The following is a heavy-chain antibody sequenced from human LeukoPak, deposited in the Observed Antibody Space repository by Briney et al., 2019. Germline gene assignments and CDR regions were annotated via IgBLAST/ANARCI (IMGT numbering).Heavy chain of an antibody. V-gene: IGHV3-21*06. J-gene: IGHJ4*02. D-gene: IGHD6-13*01. CDR2: ISGNSVWK. CDR3: ARDWGSAAHLLSLDY. Sequence: PGGSLRLSCAASGFMFSSYNMNWVRQAPGKGLEWVSSISGNSVWKYHAESLRGRFTISRDNAKNSLYLAMTSLSDEDTAVYFCARDWGSAAHLLSLDYWGRGTPVTVSS. CDR1: GFMFSSYN.